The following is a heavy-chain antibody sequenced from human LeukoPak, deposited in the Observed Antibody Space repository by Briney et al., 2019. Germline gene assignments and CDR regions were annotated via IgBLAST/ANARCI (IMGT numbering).Heavy chain of an antibody. Sequence: GGSLRLSCAASGFTVSSNYMSWVRQAPGKGLEWVSVIYSGGSTYYADSVKGRFTISRDNSKNTLYLQMNSLRAEDTAVYYCARDFPPPGGYSYGNDAFDIWGQGTMVTVSS. V-gene: IGHV3-66*02. CDR1: GFTVSSNY. CDR2: IYSGGST. CDR3: ARDFPPPGGYSYGNDAFDI. J-gene: IGHJ3*02. D-gene: IGHD5-18*01.